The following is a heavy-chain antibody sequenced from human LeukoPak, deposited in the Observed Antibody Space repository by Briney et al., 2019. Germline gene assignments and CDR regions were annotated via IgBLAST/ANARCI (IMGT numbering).Heavy chain of an antibody. V-gene: IGHV3-23*01. CDR3: ARRRVGDLTVGSDTWFDP. CDR2: ISGNGGRT. Sequence: GGSLRLSCAASGFTFNNYAMSWVRQAPGKGLEWVAAISGNGGRTYYTDSVKGRFTISRDNPKNTLYLLMNSLSAEDTALYYCARRRVGDLTVGSDTWFDPWGQGALVTVSS. D-gene: IGHD3-10*01. CDR1: GFTFNNYA. J-gene: IGHJ5*02.